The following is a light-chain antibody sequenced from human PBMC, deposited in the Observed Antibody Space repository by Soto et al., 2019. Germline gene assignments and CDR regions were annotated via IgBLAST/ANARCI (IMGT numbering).Light chain of an antibody. CDR3: SSYTGSIPLYV. CDR2: EVS. V-gene: IGLV2-14*01. CDR1: SSDIGRYNY. J-gene: IGLJ1*01. Sequence: QSALTQPASVSGSPGQSITISCTGTSSDIGRYNYVSWYQQRPGKAPKLLIYEVSNRPSGVSNRFSGSKSGNTASLTISGLQAEDESDYFSSSYTGSIPLYVFGAGTKLTVL.